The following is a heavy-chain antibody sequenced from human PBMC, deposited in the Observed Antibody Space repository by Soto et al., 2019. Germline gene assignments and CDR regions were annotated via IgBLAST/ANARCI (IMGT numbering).Heavy chain of an antibody. CDR1: GGTFSSYT. V-gene: IGHV1-69*08. CDR2: IIPILGIA. Sequence: QVQLVQSGAEVKKPGSSVKVSCKASGGTFSSYTISWVRQAPGQRLEWMGRIIPILGIANYAQKLQGRVTMTADKSTSTAYMELSSLRSEDTAVYYCARDARSSFDWFDPWGQGTLVTVSS. J-gene: IGHJ5*02. CDR3: ARDARSSFDWFDP.